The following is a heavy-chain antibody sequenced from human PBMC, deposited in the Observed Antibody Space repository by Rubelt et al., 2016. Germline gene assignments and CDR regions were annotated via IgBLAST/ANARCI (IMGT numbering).Heavy chain of an antibody. Sequence: QVQLKQWGAGLLKPSDTLSLTCAVYGGSFSGYHWSWIRQSPGKGLEWIGEVNHSGNTNYSPSLKGRVTIAEDPSKHPFSLKRTSVTAADTAAYYCATGLQAQRSFDYWGQGTLVTVSP. J-gene: IGHJ4*02. V-gene: IGHV4-34*01. CDR3: ATGLQAQRSFDY. CDR2: VNHSGNT. D-gene: IGHD3-16*01. CDR1: GGSFSGYH.